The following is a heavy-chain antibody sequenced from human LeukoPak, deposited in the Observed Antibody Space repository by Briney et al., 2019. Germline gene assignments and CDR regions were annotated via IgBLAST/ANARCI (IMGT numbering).Heavy chain of an antibody. CDR2: IYYSGST. Sequence: PSETLSLTCTVSGGSISSSSYYWGWIRQPPGKGLEWIGSIYYSGSTYYNPSLKSRVTISVDTSKNQFSLKLSSVTAADTAVYYCARIPYIVVADGRGWFDPWGQGTLVTVSS. D-gene: IGHD2-15*01. J-gene: IGHJ5*02. V-gene: IGHV4-39*07. CDR1: GGSISSSSYY. CDR3: ARIPYIVVADGRGWFDP.